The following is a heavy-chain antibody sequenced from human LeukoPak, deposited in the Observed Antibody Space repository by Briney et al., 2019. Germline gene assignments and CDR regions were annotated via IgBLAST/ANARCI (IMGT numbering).Heavy chain of an antibody. Sequence: ASVKVSCKASGHSFTDSYMYWVRQAPGQGPEWMGWINANSGGSNYAQRSQGRVTMTRDTSKNQFSLKLSSVTAADTAVYYCASLGERGDSDYWGQGTLVTVSS. J-gene: IGHJ4*02. CDR2: INANSGGS. CDR1: GHSFTDSY. V-gene: IGHV1-2*02. CDR3: ASLGERGDSDY. D-gene: IGHD1-1*01.